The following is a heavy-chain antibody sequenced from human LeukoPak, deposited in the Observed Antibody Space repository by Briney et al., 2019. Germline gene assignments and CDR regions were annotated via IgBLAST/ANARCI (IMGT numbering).Heavy chain of an antibody. J-gene: IGHJ6*03. Sequence: LETLSLTCAVYGGSFSGYYWSWIRQPPGKGLEWIGEINHSGSTNYNPSLKSRVTISVDTSKNQFSLKLSSVTAADTAVYYCARGATVTGHYYYYYMDVWGKGTTLTVSS. CDR3: ARGATVTGHYYYYYMDV. CDR2: INHSGST. D-gene: IGHD4-17*01. V-gene: IGHV4-34*01. CDR1: GGSFSGYY.